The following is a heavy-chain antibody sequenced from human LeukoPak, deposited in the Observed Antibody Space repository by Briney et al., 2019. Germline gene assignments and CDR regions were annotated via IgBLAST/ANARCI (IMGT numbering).Heavy chain of an antibody. Sequence: GASVKVSCKASGHTFTSYYMHWVRQAPGQGLEWMGIISTSGGNTGYAQKFQGRIIMIRDTSTSTVYLDLSSLRSDDTAVYYCARVWVGATKAGYGYWGQGTLVTVSS. J-gene: IGHJ4*02. CDR1: GHTFTSYY. CDR3: ARVWVGATKAGYGY. D-gene: IGHD1-26*01. CDR2: ISTSGGNT. V-gene: IGHV1-46*01.